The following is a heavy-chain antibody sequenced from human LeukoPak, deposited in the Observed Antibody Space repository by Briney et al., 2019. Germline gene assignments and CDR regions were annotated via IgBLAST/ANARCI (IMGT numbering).Heavy chain of an antibody. V-gene: IGHV3-48*02. CDR2: ISGSSSIV. Sequence: GGSLRLSCAASGFTFSSFSMNWVRQAPGKGLEWLSYISGSSSIVYYGDSVKGRFTISRDNAKNSLYLQMNSLRDEDTAVYYCARDPSVAATGWGRWFDHWGLGTLVTVSS. J-gene: IGHJ5*02. CDR1: GFTFSSFS. CDR3: ARDPSVAATGWGRWFDH. D-gene: IGHD6-13*01.